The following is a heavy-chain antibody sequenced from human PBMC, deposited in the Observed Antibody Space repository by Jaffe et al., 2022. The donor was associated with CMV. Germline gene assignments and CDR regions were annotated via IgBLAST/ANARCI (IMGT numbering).Heavy chain of an antibody. J-gene: IGHJ4*02. D-gene: IGHD4-17*01. CDR3: AKDIAYGDYRGYFDY. CDR2: ISWNSGSI. CDR1: GFTFDDYA. Sequence: EVQLVESGGGLVQPGRSLRLSCAASGFTFDDYAMHWVRQAPGKGLEWVSGISWNSGSIGYADSVKGRFTISRDNAKNSLYLQMNSLRAEDTALYYCAKDIAYGDYRGYFDYWGQGTLVTVSS. V-gene: IGHV3-9*01.